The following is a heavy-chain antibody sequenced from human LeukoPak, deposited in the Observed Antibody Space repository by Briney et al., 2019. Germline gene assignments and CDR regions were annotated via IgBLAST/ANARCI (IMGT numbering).Heavy chain of an antibody. J-gene: IGHJ6*02. CDR2: ISSSSSYI. V-gene: IGHV3-21*01. Sequence: PGGSLRLSCAASGFTFSSYSMNWVRQAPWKGLEWVSSISSSSSYIYYADSVKGRFTISRDNAKNSLYLQMNSLRAEDTAVYYCARLGNDYYYGMDVWGQGTTVTVSS. CDR1: GFTFSSYS. D-gene: IGHD1-26*01. CDR3: ARLGNDYYYGMDV.